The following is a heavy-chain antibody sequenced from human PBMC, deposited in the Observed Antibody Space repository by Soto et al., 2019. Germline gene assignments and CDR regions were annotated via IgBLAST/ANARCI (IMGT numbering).Heavy chain of an antibody. CDR3: ARDRYYDNLTVYYDNWFDP. Sequence: QVQLVESGGGVVQPGRSLRLSCAASGFIFSSYAIHWVRQAPGKGLEWVAVISYDGRNKYYGDTVKGRFTISRDNSKNTLYTQMNSLRAEDTAVYYCARDRYYDNLTVYYDNWFDPWGQGTLVPVSS. CDR1: GFIFSSYA. CDR2: ISYDGRNK. D-gene: IGHD3-9*01. V-gene: IGHV3-30*04. J-gene: IGHJ5*02.